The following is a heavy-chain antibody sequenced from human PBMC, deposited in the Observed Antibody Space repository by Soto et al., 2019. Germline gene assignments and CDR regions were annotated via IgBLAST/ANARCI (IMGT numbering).Heavy chain of an antibody. J-gene: IGHJ5*02. CDR1: S. CDR2: ISSSSTI. Sequence: SMNWVRQAPGKGLEWVSYISSSSTIYYADSVKGRFTISRDNAKNSLYLQMNSLRAEDTAVYYCARHPERIAEIGWFDPWGQGTLVTVSS. CDR3: ARHPERIAEIGWFDP. D-gene: IGHD6-13*01. V-gene: IGHV3-48*01.